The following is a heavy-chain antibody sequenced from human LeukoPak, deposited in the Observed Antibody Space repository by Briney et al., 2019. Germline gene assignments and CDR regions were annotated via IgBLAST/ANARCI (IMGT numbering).Heavy chain of an antibody. CDR1: GYTFTSYG. D-gene: IGHD1-7*01. J-gene: IGHJ6*02. CDR2: ISAYNGNT. V-gene: IGHV1-18*01. CDR3: ARGPRTSLTDYYGMDV. Sequence: ASVKVPCQASGYTFTSYGISWVRQAPGQGLEWMGWISAYNGNTNYAQNLQGRVTMTTDTSTSTAYMELRSLRSDDTAVYYCARGPRTSLTDYYGMDVWGQGTTVTVSS.